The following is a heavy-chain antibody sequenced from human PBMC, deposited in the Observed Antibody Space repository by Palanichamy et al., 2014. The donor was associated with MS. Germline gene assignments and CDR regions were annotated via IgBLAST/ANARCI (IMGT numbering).Heavy chain of an antibody. CDR2: IYYSGST. Sequence: QVQLQESGPGLVKPSQTLSLTCTVSGGSISSIYYWSWIRQHPGKGLEWIGYIYYSGSTYYNPSLKSRVTISVDTSKNQFSLKLSSVTAADTAVYYCARRPPCSGGNCYHFDYWGQGTLVTVSS. V-gene: IGHV4-31*03. CDR1: GGSISSIYY. J-gene: IGHJ4*02. CDR3: ARRPPCSGGNCYHFDY. D-gene: IGHD2-15*01.